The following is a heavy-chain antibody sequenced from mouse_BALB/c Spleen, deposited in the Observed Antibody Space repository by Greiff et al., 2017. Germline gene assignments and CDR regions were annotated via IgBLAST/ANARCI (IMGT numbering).Heavy chain of an antibody. V-gene: IGHV5-6*02. J-gene: IGHJ2*01. Sequence: EVKLVESGGDLVKPGGSLKLSCAASGFTFSSYGMSWVRQTPDKRLEWVATISSGGSYTYYPDSVKGRFTISRDNAKNTLYLQMSSLKSEDTAMYYCARHTTGTTYYFDYWGQGTTLTVSS. CDR2: ISSGGSYT. CDR3: ARHTTGTTYYFDY. D-gene: IGHD4-1*02. CDR1: GFTFSSYG.